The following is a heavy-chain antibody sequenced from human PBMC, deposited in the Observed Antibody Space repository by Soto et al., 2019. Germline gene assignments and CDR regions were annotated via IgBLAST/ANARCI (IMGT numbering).Heavy chain of an antibody. J-gene: IGHJ5*02. D-gene: IGHD1-1*01. CDR3: ARHTTFPWFDP. CDR1: GYSFTSYW. V-gene: IGHV5-10-1*01. CDR2: IDPSDSYT. Sequence: GESLKISCKGSGYSFTSYWISWVRQTPGKGLEWMGRIDPSDSYTNYSPSFQGHVTISADKSISTAYPQWSSLKASDTAMYYCARHTTFPWFDPWGQGTLVTVSS.